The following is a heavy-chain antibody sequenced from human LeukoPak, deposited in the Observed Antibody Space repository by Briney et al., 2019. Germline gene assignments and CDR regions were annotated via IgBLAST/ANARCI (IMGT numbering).Heavy chain of an antibody. CDR1: GFTFSSYA. Sequence: GGSLRLSCAASGFTFSSYAMSWVRQAPGKGLEWVSAISGSGGSTYYADSVKGRFTISRDNSKNTLYLQMNSLRAEDTAVYYCAKTTFQGSDYVSSGYYFLDAFDIWGQGTMVTVSS. J-gene: IGHJ3*02. V-gene: IGHV3-23*01. CDR3: AKTTFQGSDYVSSGYYFLDAFDI. CDR2: ISGSGGST. D-gene: IGHD3-22*01.